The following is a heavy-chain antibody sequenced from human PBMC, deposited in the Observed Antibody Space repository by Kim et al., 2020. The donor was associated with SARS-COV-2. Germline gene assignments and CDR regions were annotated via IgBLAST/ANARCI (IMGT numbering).Heavy chain of an antibody. V-gene: IGHV3-43*01. J-gene: IGHJ1*01. D-gene: IGHD6-13*01. Sequence: SVKGRFTISRDNSKNSLYLQMNSLRTEDTALYYCAKWGREAAGAPYFQHWGQGTLVTVSS. CDR3: AKWGREAAGAPYFQH.